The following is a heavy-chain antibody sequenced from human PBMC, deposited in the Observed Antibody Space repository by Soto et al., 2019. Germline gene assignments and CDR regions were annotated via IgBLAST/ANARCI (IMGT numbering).Heavy chain of an antibody. CDR3: ARLGYCSSTSCYPTYYYYYGMDV. Sequence: EVQLVESGGGLVQPGGSLRLSCAASGFTFSSYEMNWVRQAPGKGLEWVSYISSSGSTIYYADSVKGRFTISRDNAKNSLYLQMNSLRAEDTAVYYCARLGYCSSTSCYPTYYYYYGMDVWGQGTTVTVSS. D-gene: IGHD2-2*01. J-gene: IGHJ6*02. V-gene: IGHV3-48*03. CDR2: ISSSGSTI. CDR1: GFTFSSYE.